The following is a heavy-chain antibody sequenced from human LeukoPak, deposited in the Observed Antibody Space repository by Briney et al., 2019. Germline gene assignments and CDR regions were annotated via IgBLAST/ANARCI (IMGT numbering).Heavy chain of an antibody. Sequence: HPGGSLRLSCAASGFTFSSYAMHWVRQAPGKGLEWVAFISYGGSNIYYADSVKGRFTISRDNSKNTLYLQMNSLRAEDTAVYYCAREGAMVSAFDIWGQGTMVTDSS. D-gene: IGHD5-18*01. CDR2: ISYGGSNI. V-gene: IGHV3-30-3*01. CDR1: GFTFSSYA. J-gene: IGHJ3*02. CDR3: AREGAMVSAFDI.